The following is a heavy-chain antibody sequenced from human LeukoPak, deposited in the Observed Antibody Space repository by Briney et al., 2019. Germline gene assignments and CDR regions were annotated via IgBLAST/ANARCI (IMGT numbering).Heavy chain of an antibody. CDR2: ISESGGVT. V-gene: IGHV3-23*01. J-gene: IGHJ4*02. CDR3: AKRGIYGDPSDY. D-gene: IGHD4-17*01. CDR1: GFTFSSYA. Sequence: HTGGSLRLSCAASGFTFSSYAMSWVRQAPGKGLEWVSGISESGGVTYYVDSVKGRFTISRDTSKNTVYLQMNSLRAEDTAIYYCAKRGIYGDPSDYWGQGTLVTVSS.